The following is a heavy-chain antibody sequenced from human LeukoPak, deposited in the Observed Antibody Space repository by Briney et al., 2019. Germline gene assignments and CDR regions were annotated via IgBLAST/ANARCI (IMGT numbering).Heavy chain of an antibody. CDR3: ARHGRGWLES. J-gene: IGHJ4*02. D-gene: IGHD6-19*01. CDR1: GDSVSSNSAA. Sequence: SQTLSLTCAISGDSVSSNSAAWYWIRQSPSRGLEWLGRTYYRSKWYLDYAESVKSRIIINPDTSKNQFSLQLNSVTPEDTAVYYCARHGRGWLESWGQGTLVTVSS. V-gene: IGHV6-1*01. CDR2: TYYRSKWYL.